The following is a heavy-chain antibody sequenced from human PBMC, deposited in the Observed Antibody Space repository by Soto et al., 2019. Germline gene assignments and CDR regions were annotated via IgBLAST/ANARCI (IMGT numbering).Heavy chain of an antibody. V-gene: IGHV1-2*02. Sequence: QVQLVQSGAEVKKPGASVKVSCKASGYTFTEYYIHWVRQAPAQGLEWMGGINPNTGFTTYAQKCQGGVTMTRDTSIGTFDLELSRLRPDATAIYYCARDRAAGGRALYFGMDVWGQGTTVTGSS. J-gene: IGHJ6*02. CDR3: ARDRAAGGRALYFGMDV. CDR1: GYTFTEYY. CDR2: INPNTGFT. D-gene: IGHD6-13*01.